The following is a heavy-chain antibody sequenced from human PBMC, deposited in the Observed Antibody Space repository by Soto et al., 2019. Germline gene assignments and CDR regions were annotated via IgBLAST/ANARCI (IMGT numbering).Heavy chain of an antibody. CDR1: GDAIGSHY. V-gene: IGHV4-4*07. CDR2: IYSSGST. D-gene: IGHD3-3*01. CDR3: ARGQRFSDWFDP. J-gene: IGHJ5*02. Sequence: TSDSLDISNPISGDAIGSHYWTWIRKPAGKGLEWIGRIYSSGSTQYNPSLQSRVTMSLDTSKNQFSLRLESVTAADTAVYYCARGQRFSDWFDPWGQGTLVTSPQ.